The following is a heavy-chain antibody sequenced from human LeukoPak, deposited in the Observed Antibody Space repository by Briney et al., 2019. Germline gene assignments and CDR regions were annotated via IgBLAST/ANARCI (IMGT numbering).Heavy chain of an antibody. CDR3: ARREGGDFDY. Sequence: GESLKISCKGSGYSFSTYWIGWVRRMPGKGLEWMGIIYPGDSDTRYSPSFQGQVTFSADKSISTAYLQWSSLKASDTAIYYCARREGGDFDYWGQGTLVTVSS. CDR2: IYPGDSDT. CDR1: GYSFSTYW. V-gene: IGHV5-51*01. J-gene: IGHJ4*02. D-gene: IGHD2-15*01.